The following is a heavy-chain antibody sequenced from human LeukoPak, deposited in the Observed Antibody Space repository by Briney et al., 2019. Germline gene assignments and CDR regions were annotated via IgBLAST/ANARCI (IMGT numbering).Heavy chain of an antibody. D-gene: IGHD6-19*01. CDR1: GFSLSTSGMR. CDR3: AWKSSYSSGWD. V-gene: IGHV2-70*04. Sequence: ESGPTLLNPTQTLTLTCTFSGFSLSTSGMRVSWIRQPPGKALEWLARIDWDDDKFYSTSLKTRLTISKDTSKNQVVLTMTNMDPVDTATYYCAWKSSYSSGWDWSQGTLVTVSS. J-gene: IGHJ4*02. CDR2: IDWDDDK.